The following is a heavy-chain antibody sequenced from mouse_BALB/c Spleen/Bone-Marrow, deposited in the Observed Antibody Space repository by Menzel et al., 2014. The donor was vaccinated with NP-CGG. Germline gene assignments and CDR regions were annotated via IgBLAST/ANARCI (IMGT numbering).Heavy chain of an antibody. CDR2: INPGSGGT. Sequence: QVQLQQSGAELVRPGTSVKVSCKASGYAFTNYLIEWVKQRPGQGLEWIGVINPGSGGTNYCEKFKGKATRTADKSSSTAYMQLSSLTSHDSAVYFCARSTGTLFDYWGQGTTLTVSS. CDR3: ARSTGTLFDY. D-gene: IGHD4-1*02. CDR1: GYAFTNYL. V-gene: IGHV1-54*01. J-gene: IGHJ2*01.